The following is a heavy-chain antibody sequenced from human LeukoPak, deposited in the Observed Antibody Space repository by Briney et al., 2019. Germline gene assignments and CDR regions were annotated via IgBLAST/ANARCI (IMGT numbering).Heavy chain of an antibody. V-gene: IGHV4-34*01. CDR1: GGSFSGYY. CDR3: ARGSSQQWLVRGAFNY. D-gene: IGHD6-19*01. Sequence: SETLSLTCAVYGGSFSGYYWSWIRQPPGKGLEWIGEINHRGSTNYNPSLKSRVTISVDTSKNQFSLKLSSVTAADTAVYYCARGSSQQWLVRGAFNYWGQGTLVTVSS. J-gene: IGHJ4*02. CDR2: INHRGST.